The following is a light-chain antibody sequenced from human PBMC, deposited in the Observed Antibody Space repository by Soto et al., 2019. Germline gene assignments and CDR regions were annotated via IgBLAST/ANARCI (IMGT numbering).Light chain of an antibody. J-gene: IGKJ1*01. CDR1: QSVTNH. Sequence: EIVMTQSQDTLSVSSGERATLSCRASQSVTNHLAWYHQRPGQAPRLLIYSASARATGVPARFSGSGSGTEFTLTISSLQSEDFAVYYCQQYNNWWTFGQGTKVDIK. V-gene: IGKV3-15*01. CDR2: SAS. CDR3: QQYNNWWT.